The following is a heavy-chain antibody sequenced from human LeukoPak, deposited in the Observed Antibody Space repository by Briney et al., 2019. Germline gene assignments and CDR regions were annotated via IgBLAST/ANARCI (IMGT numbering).Heavy chain of an antibody. J-gene: IGHJ4*02. Sequence: ASVKVSCKASGHTFTGYYMHWVRQAPGQGLEWMGWINPNSGGTNYAQNLQGRVTMTTDTSTITAYMELRSLRSDDTAVYYCARATYGYYGSGTQLEGVDYWGQGTLVTVSS. CDR1: GHTFTGYY. CDR2: INPNSGGT. V-gene: IGHV1-2*02. CDR3: ARATYGYYGSGTQLEGVDY. D-gene: IGHD3-10*01.